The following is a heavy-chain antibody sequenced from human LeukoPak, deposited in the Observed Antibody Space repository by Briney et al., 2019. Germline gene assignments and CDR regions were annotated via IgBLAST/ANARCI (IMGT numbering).Heavy chain of an antibody. V-gene: IGHV3-74*03. J-gene: IGHJ4*02. CDR2: ITSDGSST. CDR3: ARDLTGAVFDF. D-gene: IGHD1-26*01. Sequence: PGGSLRLSCAASGFTFSSYSMNWVRQAPGKGLECVSRITSDGSSTTYADSVRGRFTISRDNAKNTVYLQMNDLRAEDTAVYYCARDLTGAVFDFWGQGTLVTVSS. CDR1: GFTFSSYS.